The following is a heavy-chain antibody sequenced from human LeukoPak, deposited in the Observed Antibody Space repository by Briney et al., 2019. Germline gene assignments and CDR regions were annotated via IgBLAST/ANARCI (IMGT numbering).Heavy chain of an antibody. D-gene: IGHD2-2*01. CDR1: EYTFIGYY. CDR2: INPRSGGT. Sequence: ASVNVSCKASEYTFIGYYMHWVRQAPGQGLEWMGWINPRSGGTNYAEKFQGRVSMTRDTSINTAYMELRRLRFDDTAVYYCARGDNAAHFFDFWGQGSLVTVSS. V-gene: IGHV1-2*02. CDR3: ARGDNAAHFFDF. J-gene: IGHJ4*02.